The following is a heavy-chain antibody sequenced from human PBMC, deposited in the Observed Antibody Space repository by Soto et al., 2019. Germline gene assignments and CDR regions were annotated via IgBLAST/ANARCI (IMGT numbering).Heavy chain of an antibody. V-gene: IGHV1-69*06. CDR3: ARALRGYRYGYASYYGMDV. CDR2: IIPIFGTA. Sequence: EASVKVSCKASGGTFSSYAISWVRQAPGQGLEWMGGIIPIFGTANYAQKFQGRVTITADKSTSTAYMELSSLRSEDTAVYYCARALRGYRYGYASYYGMDVWGQGTTVTVSS. D-gene: IGHD5-18*01. J-gene: IGHJ6*02. CDR1: GGTFSSYA.